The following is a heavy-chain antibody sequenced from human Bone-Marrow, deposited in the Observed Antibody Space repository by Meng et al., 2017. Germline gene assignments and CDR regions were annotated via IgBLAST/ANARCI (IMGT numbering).Heavy chain of an antibody. J-gene: IGHJ3*02. CDR2: IRSKANSYAT. Sequence: ETLSLTCAVSGGSISSSNWWSWVRQPPGKGLEWVGRIRSKANSYATAYAASVKGRFTISRDDSKNTAYLQMNSLKTEDTALYYCTIYTSGHIWGQGTMVTVSS. CDR1: GGSISSSNW. V-gene: IGHV3-73*01. D-gene: IGHD6-19*01. CDR3: TIYTSGHI.